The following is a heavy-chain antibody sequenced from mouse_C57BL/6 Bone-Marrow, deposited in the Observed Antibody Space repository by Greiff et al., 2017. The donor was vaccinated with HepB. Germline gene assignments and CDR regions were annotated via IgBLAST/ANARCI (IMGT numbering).Heavy chain of an antibody. V-gene: IGHV5-12*01. J-gene: IGHJ4*01. CDR1: GFTFSDYY. D-gene: IGHD1-1*01. CDR2: ISNGGGST. Sequence: DVQLVESGGGLVQPGGSLKLSCAASGFTFSDYYMYWVRQTPEKRLEWVAYISNGGGSTYYPDTVKGRFTISRDNAKNTLYLQMSRLKSEDTAMYYCARGDYYGSYYAMDYWGQGTSVTVSS. CDR3: ARGDYYGSYYAMDY.